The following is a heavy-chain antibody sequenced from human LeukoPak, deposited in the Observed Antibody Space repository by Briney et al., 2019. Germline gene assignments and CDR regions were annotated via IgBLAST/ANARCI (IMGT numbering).Heavy chain of an antibody. CDR3: ARGEGRDGYNRPEMN. D-gene: IGHD5-24*01. Sequence: ASVKVSCKASGYTFTSYGISWVRQAPGQGLEWMGWISAYNGNTNHAQKLQGRVTMTTDTSTSTAYMELRSLRSDDTAVYYCARGEGRDGYNRPEMNWGQGTLVTVSS. CDR2: ISAYNGNT. J-gene: IGHJ4*02. V-gene: IGHV1-18*01. CDR1: GYTFTSYG.